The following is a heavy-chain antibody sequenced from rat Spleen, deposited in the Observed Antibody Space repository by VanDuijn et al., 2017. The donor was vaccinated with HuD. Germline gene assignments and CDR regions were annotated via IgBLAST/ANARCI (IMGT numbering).Heavy chain of an antibody. V-gene: IGHV5S10*01. CDR3: ARPPPAMGVMDA. CDR1: GFTFSDYH. J-gene: IGHJ4*01. CDR2: IIYDCSRS. D-gene: IGHD1-7*01. Sequence: EVQLVESGGGLVQPGRPLKLSCTASGFTFSDYHMAWVRQATKKALEWGANIIYDCSRSYYRASVKGRFTISRDNAKHTLYLQLDSLRSEDTASYYCARPPPAMGVMDAWGQGASVTVSS.